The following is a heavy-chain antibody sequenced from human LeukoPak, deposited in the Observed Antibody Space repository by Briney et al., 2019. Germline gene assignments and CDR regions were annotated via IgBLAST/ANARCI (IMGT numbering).Heavy chain of an antibody. Sequence: GGSLRLSCTASGFTFGDYAMNWFRQAPGKGLEWVGFIRSKAYGGTTEYAASVKGRFTISRDDSKSIAYLQMNSLKTEDTAVYYCRGDYYDRGGRFDYWGQGTLVTVSS. CDR2: IRSKAYGGTT. J-gene: IGHJ4*02. CDR1: GFTFGDYA. D-gene: IGHD3-22*01. CDR3: RGDYYDRGGRFDY. V-gene: IGHV3-49*03.